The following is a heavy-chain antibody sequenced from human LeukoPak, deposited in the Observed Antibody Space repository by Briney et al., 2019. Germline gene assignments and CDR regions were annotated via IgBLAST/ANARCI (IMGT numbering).Heavy chain of an antibody. CDR3: ARGIVVPAAMGVYDAFDI. V-gene: IGHV3-30*02. J-gene: IGHJ3*02. CDR2: IRYDGSNK. Sequence: GGSLRLSCAASGFTFSSYGMHWVRQAPGKGLEWVAFIRYDGSNKYYADSVKGRFTISRDNSKNTLYLQMNSLRAEDTAVYYCARGIVVPAAMGVYDAFDIWGQGTMVTVSS. D-gene: IGHD2-2*01. CDR1: GFTFSSYG.